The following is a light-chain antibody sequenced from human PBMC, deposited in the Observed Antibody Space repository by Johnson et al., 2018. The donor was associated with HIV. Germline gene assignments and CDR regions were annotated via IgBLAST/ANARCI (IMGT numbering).Light chain of an antibody. V-gene: IGLV1-51*02. CDR3: GTWDSSLSAV. Sequence: QSVLTQPPSVSAAPGQKVTISCSGSSSNIGNNYVSWYQQLPGTAPKLLIYEDNKRPSGIPARFSGSKSGTSATLGINGLQTGDEANYYCGTWDSSLSAVFGTGTKVTVL. CDR2: EDN. J-gene: IGLJ1*01. CDR1: SSNIGNNY.